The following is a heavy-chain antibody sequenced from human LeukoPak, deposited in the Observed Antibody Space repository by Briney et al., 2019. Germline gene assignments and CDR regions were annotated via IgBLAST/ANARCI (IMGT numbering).Heavy chain of an antibody. V-gene: IGHV1-69*06. J-gene: IGHJ4*02. Sequence: SVKVSCKASGGTFSSYAISWVRQAPGQGLEWMGGIIPIFGTGNYAQKFQGRVTITADKSTSTAYMELSSLRSEDTAVYDCARDTGGYDLGYFDYWGQGTLVTVSS. CDR2: IIPIFGTG. D-gene: IGHD5-12*01. CDR3: ARDTGGYDLGYFDY. CDR1: GGTFSSYA.